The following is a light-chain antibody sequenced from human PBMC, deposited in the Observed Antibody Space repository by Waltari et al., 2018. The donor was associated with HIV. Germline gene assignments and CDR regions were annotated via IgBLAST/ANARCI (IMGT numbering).Light chain of an antibody. CDR3: QSYDSTNWV. CDR2: QDH. Sequence: NFMLTQPHSVSESPGKTVTISCTRTSGSIASNYVQWYQRRPGSAPATVIYQDHQRPAGVPDRCSGSIDSSSNSASLTISGLKTEDEADYYCQSYDSTNWVFGGGTKLTVL. J-gene: IGLJ3*02. CDR1: SGSIASNY. V-gene: IGLV6-57*03.